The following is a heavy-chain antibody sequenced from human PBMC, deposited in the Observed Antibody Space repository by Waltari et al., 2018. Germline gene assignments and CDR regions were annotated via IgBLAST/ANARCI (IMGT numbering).Heavy chain of an antibody. Sequence: QLQLQESGPGLVNPSETPSLTCTVSGVSISTSRSYWGWIRQPPGTGLDWIGSLHYGGSSYFNPSLKSRVTISVDTSKNQFSLKLTSVTAADTAVYYCATLPIPLELWYFDLWGRGTLVTVSS. J-gene: IGHJ2*01. CDR2: LHYGGSS. CDR1: GVSISTSRSY. D-gene: IGHD1-7*01. V-gene: IGHV4-39*05. CDR3: ATLPIPLELWYFDL.